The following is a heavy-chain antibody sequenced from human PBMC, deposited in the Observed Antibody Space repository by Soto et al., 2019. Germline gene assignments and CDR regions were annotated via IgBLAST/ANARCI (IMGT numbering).Heavy chain of an antibody. CDR3: VRNFDS. V-gene: IGHV4-34*01. J-gene: IGHJ4*02. CDR1: YGSFRGYY. CDR2: INHAGYT. Sequence: PSETLSLTCGVYYGSFRGYYWSWIRQPPGKGLEWIGDINHAGYTNYHPSLRSRVTMSIDTSTSQLSLKLESVTAADTAVYYCVRNFDSWGQGTLVTVSS.